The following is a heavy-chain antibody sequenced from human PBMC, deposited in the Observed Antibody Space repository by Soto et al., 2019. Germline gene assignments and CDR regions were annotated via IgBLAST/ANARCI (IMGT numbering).Heavy chain of an antibody. D-gene: IGHD4-17*01. J-gene: IGHJ6*02. Sequence: EVQLVQSGAEVKKPGESLRISCKGSGYIFTNYWISWVRQMPGKGLEWMGRIDPSDSYTSYSPSLQGHVTISADKSINTAYLQWSSLKASDTAMYYCARFRTTVYGMDVWGQGTTVTVSS. CDR2: IDPSDSYT. CDR3: ARFRTTVYGMDV. CDR1: GYIFTNYW. V-gene: IGHV5-10-1*03.